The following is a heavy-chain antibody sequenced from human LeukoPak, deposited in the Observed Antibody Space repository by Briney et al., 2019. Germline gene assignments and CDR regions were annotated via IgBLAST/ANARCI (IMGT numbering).Heavy chain of an antibody. J-gene: IGHJ5*02. CDR3: ARDHPDSSGPITDRFDP. D-gene: IGHD6-19*01. CDR2: INPNSGGT. Sequence: ASVKVSCKASGCTFTGYYMHWVRQAPGQGLEWMGWINPNSGGTNYAQNFQGRVTMTRDTYISTAYMELSRLRSDDTAVYYCARDHPDSSGPITDRFDPWGQGTLVTVSS. CDR1: GCTFTGYY. V-gene: IGHV1-2*02.